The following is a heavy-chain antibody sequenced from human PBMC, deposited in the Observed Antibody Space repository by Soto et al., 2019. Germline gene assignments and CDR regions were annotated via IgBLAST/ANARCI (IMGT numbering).Heavy chain of an antibody. CDR2: INHSGST. CDR3: AGAEFRYYFDY. CDR1: GGSFSGYY. J-gene: IGHJ4*02. Sequence: SETLSLTCAVYGGSFSGYYWSWIRQPPGKGLEWIGEINHSGSTNYNPSLKSRVTISVDTSKNQFSLKLSSVTAADTAVYYCAGAEFRYYFDYWGQGTLVTVSS. V-gene: IGHV4-34*01. D-gene: IGHD2-21*01.